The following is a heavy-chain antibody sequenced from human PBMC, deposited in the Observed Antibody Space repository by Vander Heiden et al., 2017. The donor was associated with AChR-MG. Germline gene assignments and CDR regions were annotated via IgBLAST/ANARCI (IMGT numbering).Heavy chain of an antibody. V-gene: IGHV4-34*01. D-gene: IGHD5-18*01. J-gene: IGHJ5*02. Sequence: QVQLQQWGAGLLKPSETLSLTCAVYGGSFSGYYWCWIRQPPGKGLEWIGEINHSGSTNYNPSLKSRVTISVDTSKNQFSLKLSSVTAADTAVYYCARARIQLWLRVGGHWFDPWGQGTLVTVSS. CDR1: GGSFSGYY. CDR2: INHSGST. CDR3: ARARIQLWLRVGGHWFDP.